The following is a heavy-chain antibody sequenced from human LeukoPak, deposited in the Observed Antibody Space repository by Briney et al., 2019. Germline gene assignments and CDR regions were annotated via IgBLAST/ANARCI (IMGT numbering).Heavy chain of an antibody. CDR2: INPNSGGT. J-gene: IGHJ6*02. Sequence: ASVKVSCKASGYTFTGYYMHWVRQAPGQGLEWMGWINPNSGGTNYAQKFQGRVTMTRDTSISTAYMELSRLRSDDTAVYYRARDRCSGGSCLYYYYGMDVWGQGTTVTVSS. D-gene: IGHD2-15*01. CDR3: ARDRCSGGSCLYYYYGMDV. CDR1: GYTFTGYY. V-gene: IGHV1-2*02.